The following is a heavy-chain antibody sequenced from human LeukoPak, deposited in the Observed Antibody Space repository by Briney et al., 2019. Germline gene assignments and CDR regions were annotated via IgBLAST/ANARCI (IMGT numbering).Heavy chain of an antibody. Sequence: ASVKVSCKASGYTFTGYYMHWVRQAPGQGLEWMGWINPNSGGTNYAQKFQGRVTMTRDTSISTAYRELSRLRSDDTAVYYCARDRTWELLRGFTNYYFDYWGQGTLVTVSS. CDR3: ARDRTWELLRGFTNYYFDY. CDR1: GYTFTGYY. V-gene: IGHV1-2*02. D-gene: IGHD1-26*01. J-gene: IGHJ4*02. CDR2: INPNSGGT.